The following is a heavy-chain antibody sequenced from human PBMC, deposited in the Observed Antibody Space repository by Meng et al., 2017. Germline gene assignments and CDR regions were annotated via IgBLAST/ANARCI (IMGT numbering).Heavy chain of an antibody. CDR1: GGSISSGGYY. CDR2: IYYSGST. J-gene: IGHJ5*02. Sequence: GQRQGAGQGLVKPSQTLSLTCTVSGGSISSGGYYWSWIRQHPGKGLEWIGYIYYSGSTYYNPSLKSLVTISVDTSKNQFSLKLSSVTAADTAVYYCARADRRVGSYGPNWFDPWGQGTLVTVSS. D-gene: IGHD5-18*01. CDR3: ARADRRVGSYGPNWFDP. V-gene: IGHV4-31*01.